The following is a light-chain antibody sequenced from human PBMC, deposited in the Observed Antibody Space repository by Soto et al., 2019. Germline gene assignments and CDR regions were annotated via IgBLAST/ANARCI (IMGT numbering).Light chain of an antibody. CDR1: QGVGSTF. Sequence: EIVLTQSPGTLSLSPGERATLSCRASQGVGSTFLAWYQQKPGQAPRLLIYGASSRATGIPDRFSGSGSGTDFTLTISKLEPEDFAVYYCQQYGSSPRTFGQGTKVEI. V-gene: IGKV3-20*01. CDR3: QQYGSSPRT. J-gene: IGKJ1*01. CDR2: GAS.